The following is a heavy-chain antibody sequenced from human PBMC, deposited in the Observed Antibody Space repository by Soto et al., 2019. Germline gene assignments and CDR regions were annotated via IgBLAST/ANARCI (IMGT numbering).Heavy chain of an antibody. J-gene: IGHJ6*02. CDR3: ARDSQGYSYGWEGYYYGMDV. CDR1: GYTFTSYG. CDR2: ISAYNGNT. V-gene: IGHV1-18*01. D-gene: IGHD5-18*01. Sequence: GASVKVSCKASGYTFTSYGISWVRQAPGQGLEWMGWISAYNGNTNYAQKLQGRVTMTTDTSTSTAYMELRSLRSDDTAVYYCARDSQGYSYGWEGYYYGMDVWGQGTTVTVSS.